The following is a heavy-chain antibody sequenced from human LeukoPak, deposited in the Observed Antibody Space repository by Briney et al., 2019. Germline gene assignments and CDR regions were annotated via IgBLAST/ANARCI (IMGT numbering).Heavy chain of an antibody. CDR3: SRDYKYAFDN. Sequence: GGSLRLSCAASGFTFSAYSMNWVRQAPGKGLEWISYIGISSGNTKYADSVKGRFTISGDKAKNSLYLQMNSLRVEDTAVYYCSRDYKYAFDNWGQGTLVTVSS. CDR1: GFTFSAYS. J-gene: IGHJ4*02. V-gene: IGHV3-48*01. D-gene: IGHD5-24*01. CDR2: IGISSGNT.